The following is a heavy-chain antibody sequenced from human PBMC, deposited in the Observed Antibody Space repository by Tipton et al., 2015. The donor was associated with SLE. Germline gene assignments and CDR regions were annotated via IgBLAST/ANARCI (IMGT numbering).Heavy chain of an antibody. CDR3: ARDSQYHYYDMDV. CDR1: GFTVSSNY. V-gene: IGHV3-66*01. Sequence: SLRLSCAASGFTVSSNYMSWVRQAPGKGLEWVSVIYSGGSTYYADSVKGRFTISRDNSKNTLYLEMNSLRAEDTAVYYCARDSQYHYYDMDVWGQGTTVTVSS. CDR2: IYSGGST. J-gene: IGHJ6*02. D-gene: IGHD2/OR15-2a*01.